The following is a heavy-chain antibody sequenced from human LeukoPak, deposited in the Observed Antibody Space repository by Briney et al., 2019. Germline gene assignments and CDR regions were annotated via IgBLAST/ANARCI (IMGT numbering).Heavy chain of an antibody. D-gene: IGHD6-19*01. V-gene: IGHV4-34*01. J-gene: IGHJ4*02. CDR3: AGSSGWYRAFDY. CDR2: INHSGST. CDR1: GGSFSGYY. Sequence: SETLSLTCAVYGGSFSGYYWSWIRQPPGKGLEWIGEINHSGSTNYNPSLKSRVTISVDTSKNQFSLKLSSVTAADTAVYYCAGSSGWYRAFDYWGQGTLVTVSS.